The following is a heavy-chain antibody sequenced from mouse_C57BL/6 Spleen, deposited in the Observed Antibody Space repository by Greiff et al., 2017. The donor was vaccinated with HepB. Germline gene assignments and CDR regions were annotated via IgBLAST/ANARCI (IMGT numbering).Heavy chain of an antibody. CDR2: INPSNGGT. CDR3: ARYGSRGYYAMDY. CDR1: GYTFTSYW. V-gene: IGHV1-53*01. J-gene: IGHJ4*01. Sequence: QVQLKQPGTELVKPGASVKLSCKASGYTFTSYWMHWVKQRPGQGLEWIGNINPSNGGTNYNEKFKSKATLTVDKSSSTAYMQLSSLTSEDSAVYYCARYGSRGYYAMDYWGQGTSVTVSS. D-gene: IGHD3-3*01.